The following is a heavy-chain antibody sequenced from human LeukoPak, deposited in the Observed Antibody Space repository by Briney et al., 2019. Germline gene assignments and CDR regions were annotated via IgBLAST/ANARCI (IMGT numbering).Heavy chain of an antibody. CDR3: AADGGKDVFDY. V-gene: IGHV3-74*01. Sequence: GGSLRLSCAASGFSFSTYWMHWVRQAPGKGLVWVSRSNSDGTSTSYADSVKGRFTISRDNAKNSLYLHMNSLRVDDTAVYYCAADGGKDVFDYWGQGTLVTVSS. CDR2: SNSDGTST. D-gene: IGHD5-24*01. CDR1: GFSFSTYW. J-gene: IGHJ4*02.